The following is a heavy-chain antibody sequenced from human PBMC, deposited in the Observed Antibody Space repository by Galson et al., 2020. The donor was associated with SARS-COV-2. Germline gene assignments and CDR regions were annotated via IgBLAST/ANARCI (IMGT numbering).Heavy chain of an antibody. D-gene: IGHD2-8*02. CDR3: ARWRAQRYTIVLRYYYYGMDV. J-gene: IGHJ6*02. Sequence: SETLSLTCAVYGGSFSGYYWSWIRQPPGKGLEWIGEINHSGSTNYNPSLKSRVTISVDTSKNQFSLKLSFVTAADTAVYYCARWRAQRYTIVLRYYYYGMDVWGQGTTVTVSS. CDR2: INHSGST. V-gene: IGHV4-34*01. CDR1: GGSFSGYY.